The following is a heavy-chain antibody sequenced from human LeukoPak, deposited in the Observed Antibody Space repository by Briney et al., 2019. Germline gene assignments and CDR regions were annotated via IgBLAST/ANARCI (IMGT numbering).Heavy chain of an antibody. CDR1: GFTFSSYA. J-gene: IGHJ4*02. V-gene: IGHV3-23*01. CDR2: ISGSGGST. D-gene: IGHD2-21*01. CDR3: AKFLPTHIVVANYYFDY. Sequence: GGSLRLSCAASGFTFSSYAMSWVRQAPGKGLEWVSAISGSGGSTYYADSVKGRFTISRDSSRNTLYLQMNSLRAEDTAVYYCAKFLPTHIVVANYYFDYWGQGTLVTVSS.